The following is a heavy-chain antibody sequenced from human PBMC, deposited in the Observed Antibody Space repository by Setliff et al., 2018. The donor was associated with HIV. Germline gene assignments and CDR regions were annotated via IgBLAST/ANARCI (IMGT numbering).Heavy chain of an antibody. V-gene: IGHV4-38-2*01. CDR1: GYAITSGFY. CDR3: ARGFLRSRRRWFDP. Sequence: LSETLSLTCAVSGYAITSGFYWGWIRQPPGKGLEWIGSIYHSGTTNYNSSLKSRVTISIDMSKNQFSLKLTSVAAADTAVYYCARGFLRSRRRWFDPWGQGTLVTVSS. CDR2: IYHSGTT. D-gene: IGHD4-17*01. J-gene: IGHJ5*02.